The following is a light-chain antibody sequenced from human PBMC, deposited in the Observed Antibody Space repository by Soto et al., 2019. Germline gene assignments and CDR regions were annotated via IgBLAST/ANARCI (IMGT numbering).Light chain of an antibody. J-gene: IGKJ5*01. CDR1: QSVSSY. CDR2: DAS. Sequence: EIVLTQSPATLSLSPGERATVSCRASQSVSSYLAWYQQKPGQAPRLLIYDASNRATDFPARFSGSGSGTDFTLTISSLEPEDFAVYYCQQRSNWPLTFGQGTRLEIK. CDR3: QQRSNWPLT. V-gene: IGKV3-11*01.